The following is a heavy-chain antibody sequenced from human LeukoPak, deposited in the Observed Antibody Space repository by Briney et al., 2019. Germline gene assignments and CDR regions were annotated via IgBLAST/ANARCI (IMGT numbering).Heavy chain of an antibody. CDR3: ARESPRYCSSTSCYSGGEFDY. V-gene: IGHV4-4*07. CDR2: IYTSGST. J-gene: IGHJ4*02. CDR1: GGSMNSYY. D-gene: IGHD2-2*01. Sequence: SETLSLTCSVSGGSMNSYYWSWTRQPAGKGLEWIGRIYTSGSTNSNPSLKSRVTMSIDTSKNQFSLKLSSVTAADTAVYYCARESPRYCSSTSCYSGGEFDYWGQGTLVTVSS.